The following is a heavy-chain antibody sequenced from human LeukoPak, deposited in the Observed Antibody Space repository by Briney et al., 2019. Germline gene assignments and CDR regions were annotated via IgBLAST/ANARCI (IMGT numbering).Heavy chain of an antibody. CDR3: ARGRSSSDAFDT. CDR1: GGTFSSYA. J-gene: IGHJ3*02. V-gene: IGHV1-69*13. D-gene: IGHD6-19*01. CDR2: IIPIFGTA. Sequence: ASVKVSCKASGGTFSSYAISWVRQAPGQGLEWMGGIIPIFGTANYAQKFQGRVTITADESTSTAYMELSSLRSEDTAVYYCARGRSSSDAFDTWGQGTMVTVSS.